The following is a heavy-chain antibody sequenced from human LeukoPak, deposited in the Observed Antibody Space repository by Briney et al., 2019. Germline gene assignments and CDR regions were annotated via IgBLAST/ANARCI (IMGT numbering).Heavy chain of an antibody. J-gene: IGHJ5*02. CDR1: GGTFSSYA. D-gene: IGHD3-10*01. Sequence: ASVKVSCKASGGTFSSYAISWVRQAPGQGLEWMGWISAYNGNTNYAQKLQGRVTMTTDTSTSTAYMELRSLRSDDTAVYYCARDNPRTDYYGSGSETNWFDPWGQETLVTVSS. V-gene: IGHV1-18*01. CDR2: ISAYNGNT. CDR3: ARDNPRTDYYGSGSETNWFDP.